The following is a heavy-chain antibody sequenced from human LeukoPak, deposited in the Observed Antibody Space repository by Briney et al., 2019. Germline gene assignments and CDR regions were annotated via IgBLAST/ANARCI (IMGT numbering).Heavy chain of an antibody. CDR1: GLTFNDYA. CDR2: ISGSGGNT. V-gene: IGHV3-23*01. CDR3: AKEKETTAPYNWFDP. Sequence: GGSLRLSCAASGLTFNDYAMSWVRQAPGKGLEWVSTISGSGGNTYYADSVKGRFTISRDNSKNTLSLQMNSLRAEDTAIYYCAKEKETTAPYNWFDPWGQGTLVTVSS. D-gene: IGHD4-11*01. J-gene: IGHJ5*02.